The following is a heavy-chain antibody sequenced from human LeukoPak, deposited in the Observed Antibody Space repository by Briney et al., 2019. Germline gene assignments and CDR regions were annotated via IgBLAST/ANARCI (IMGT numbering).Heavy chain of an antibody. V-gene: IGHV3-23*01. CDR2: ISGSGGST. CDR3: AKVATADYGSGSEGIDY. Sequence: PGGSLRLSCAVSGFTFSSYAMSWVRQAPGKGLEWVSVISGSGGSTYYADSVKGRFTISRDNSKNTLYLQMNSLRAEDTAVYYCAKVATADYGSGSEGIDYWGQGALVTVSS. D-gene: IGHD3-10*01. CDR1: GFTFSSYA. J-gene: IGHJ4*02.